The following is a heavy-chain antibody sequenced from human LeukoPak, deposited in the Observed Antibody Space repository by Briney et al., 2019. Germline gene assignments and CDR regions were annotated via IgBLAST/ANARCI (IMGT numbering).Heavy chain of an antibody. J-gene: IGHJ4*02. CDR3: ARVRGYYYDSSGSYYV. V-gene: IGHV1-8*01. D-gene: IGHD3-22*01. Sequence: ASVKVSCKASGYTFTSYDINWVRQATGQGLEWMGWMNPNSSNTGYAQKFLGRGTMTRNTYISTAYMELSSLRSEDTAVYDCARVRGYYYDSSGSYYVWGQGTLVNVSP. CDR1: GYTFTSYD. CDR2: MNPNSSNT.